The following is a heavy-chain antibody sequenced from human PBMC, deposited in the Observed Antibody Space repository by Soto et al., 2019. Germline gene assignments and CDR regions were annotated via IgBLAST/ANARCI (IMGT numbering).Heavy chain of an antibody. J-gene: IGHJ1*01. D-gene: IGHD3-16*01. CDR3: ARGGTRGGLDV. CDR1: GFTFRSYV. CDR2: TSYDGSNK. V-gene: IGHV3-33*05. Sequence: QVQLVESGGGVVQPGTSLRVSCVGSGFTFRSYVIHWVRQAPGKGLEWVALTSYDGSNKYYGDSVRGRFTISRDNSRNKVDLQMDSLRRDDTALYSCARGGTRGGLDVWGQGTLVSVSS.